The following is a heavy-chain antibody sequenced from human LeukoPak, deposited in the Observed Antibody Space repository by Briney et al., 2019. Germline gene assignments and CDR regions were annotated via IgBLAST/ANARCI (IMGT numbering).Heavy chain of an antibody. CDR1: GFTFDDYA. CDR3: AKDMLNQRGH. Sequence: GGSLRLSCAASGFTFDDYAMHWVRQAPGKGLEWVSAISGSGGSTYYADSVKGRFTISRDNSKNTLYLQMNSLRAEDTAVYYCAKDMLNQRGHWGQGTLVTVSS. J-gene: IGHJ4*02. V-gene: IGHV3-23*01. CDR2: ISGSGGST. D-gene: IGHD2-8*01.